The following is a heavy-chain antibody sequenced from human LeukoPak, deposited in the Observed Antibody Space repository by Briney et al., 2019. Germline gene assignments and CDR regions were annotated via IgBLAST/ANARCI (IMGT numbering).Heavy chain of an antibody. CDR3: ATSLDSSGYWDAFDI. J-gene: IGHJ3*02. Sequence: SETLSLTCTVSGGSISSYYWSWIRQPPGKGLEWIGYIYYSGSTNYNPSLKSRVTISVDTSTNQFSLKLSSVTAADTAVYYCATSLDSSGYWDAFDIWGQGTMVTVSS. CDR1: GGSISSYY. V-gene: IGHV4-59*01. CDR2: IYYSGST. D-gene: IGHD3-22*01.